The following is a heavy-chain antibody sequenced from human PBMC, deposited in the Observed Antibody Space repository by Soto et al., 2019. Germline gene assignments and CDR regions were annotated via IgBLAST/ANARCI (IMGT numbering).Heavy chain of an antibody. V-gene: IGHV1-69*12. J-gene: IGHJ6*02. Sequence: QVQLVQSGAEVKKPGSSVKVSCKASGGTFRSYAISWVRQAPGQGLEWMGGIIPIFGTANYAQKFQGRVTITADESTSTAYMELSSLRSEDTAVYYCARGGAVVGYYYYGMDVWGQGTTVTVSS. CDR1: GGTFRSYA. CDR3: ARGGAVVGYYYYGMDV. CDR2: IIPIFGTA. D-gene: IGHD3-16*02.